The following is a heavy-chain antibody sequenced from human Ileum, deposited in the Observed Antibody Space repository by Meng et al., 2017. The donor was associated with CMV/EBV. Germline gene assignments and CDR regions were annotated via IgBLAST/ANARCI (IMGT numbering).Heavy chain of an antibody. D-gene: IGHD3-10*01. CDR1: GFTFSSYA. CDR2: ITGSGGNT. CDR3: ARGIRVRGVIRLPNWFDP. Sequence: GESLKISCVASGFTFSSYAMSWVRQAPGKGLEWVSTITGSGGNTYYADSVKGRFTISRDNSKNTLYLQMNSLRAEDTAVYYCARGIRVRGVIRLPNWFDPWGQGTLVTVSS. V-gene: IGHV3-23*01. J-gene: IGHJ5*02.